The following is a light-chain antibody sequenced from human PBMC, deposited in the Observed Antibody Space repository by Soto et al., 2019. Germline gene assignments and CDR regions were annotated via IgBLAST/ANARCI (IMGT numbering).Light chain of an antibody. J-gene: IGLJ1*01. CDR1: SSDVGGYNY. CDR2: EVS. V-gene: IGLV2-14*01. Sequence: QSVLTQPASVSGSPGQSITISCTGTSSDVGGYNYVSWYQQHPGKALKLMIYEVSNRPSRVSNRFSGSKSGNTASLTISGLQAEDEADYYCSSYTRSSTSYVFGTGTKLTVL. CDR3: SSYTRSSTSYV.